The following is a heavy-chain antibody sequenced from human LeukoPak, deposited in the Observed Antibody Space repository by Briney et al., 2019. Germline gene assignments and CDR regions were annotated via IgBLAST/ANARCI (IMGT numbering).Heavy chain of an antibody. V-gene: IGHV1-8*03. CDR1: GYTFSNYD. D-gene: IGHD1-26*01. CDR2: MNPKSGNT. Sequence: GASVEVSCKASGYTFSNYDVNWVRQATGQGLEWMGRMNPKSGNTGYEQKFQGRVTITRNTSISTAYMELSSLRSEDTGVYYCARGYSGSYPGFLDYWGQGTLVTVSS. J-gene: IGHJ4*02. CDR3: ARGYSGSYPGFLDY.